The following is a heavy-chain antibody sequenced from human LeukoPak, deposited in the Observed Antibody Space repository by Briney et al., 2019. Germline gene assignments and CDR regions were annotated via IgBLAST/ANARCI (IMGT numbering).Heavy chain of an antibody. CDR1: GYTFINYG. Sequence: ASVKVSCKASGYTFINYGISWVRQAPGQGLEWMGWISAYNGNTNYAQKLQGRVTMTTDTSTSTAYMELRSLRSDDTAVYYCARSPPSRITGTADYWGQGTLVTVSS. V-gene: IGHV1-18*01. J-gene: IGHJ4*02. CDR3: ARSPPSRITGTADY. CDR2: ISAYNGNT. D-gene: IGHD1-20*01.